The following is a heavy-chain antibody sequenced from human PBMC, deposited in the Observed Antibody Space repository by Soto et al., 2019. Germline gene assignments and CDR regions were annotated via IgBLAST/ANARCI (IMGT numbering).Heavy chain of an antibody. J-gene: IGHJ6*02. CDR1: GGTFSSYA. CDR2: IIPIFGTA. D-gene: IGHD3-22*01. Sequence: SVKVSCKASGGTFSSYAISWVRQAPGQGLEWMGGIIPIFGTANYAQKFQGRVTITADESTSTAYMELSSLRSEDTAVYYRARQDYHDSSGYRLLRMYYGMDVWGQGTTVTVSS. V-gene: IGHV1-69*13. CDR3: ARQDYHDSSGYRLLRMYYGMDV.